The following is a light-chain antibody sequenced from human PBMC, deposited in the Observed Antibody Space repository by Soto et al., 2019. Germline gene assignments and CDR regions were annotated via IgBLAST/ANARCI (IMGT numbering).Light chain of an antibody. Sequence: EIVLTQSPGTLSLSPGERATLSCRASQSVSNSYLAWYQQKPGRAPRLLIYGASSRATDIPDRFSGSGSGTDFTLTISRLEPEDFAVYYCQQYGSSLWTFGQGTKVDIK. V-gene: IGKV3-20*01. CDR3: QQYGSSLWT. J-gene: IGKJ1*01. CDR1: QSVSNSY. CDR2: GAS.